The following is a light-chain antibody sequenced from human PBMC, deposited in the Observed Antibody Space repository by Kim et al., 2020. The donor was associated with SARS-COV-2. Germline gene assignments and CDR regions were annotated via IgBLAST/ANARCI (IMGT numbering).Light chain of an antibody. J-gene: IGKJ2*01. CDR3: QQRSNWPPYT. V-gene: IGKV3-11*01. Sequence: LSPGERANLYCWASQSVSSYLAWYQQKPGQAPRLLIYDASNRATGIPARFSGSGSGTDFTLTISSLEPEDFAVYYCQQRSNWPPYTFGQGTKLEI. CDR2: DAS. CDR1: QSVSSY.